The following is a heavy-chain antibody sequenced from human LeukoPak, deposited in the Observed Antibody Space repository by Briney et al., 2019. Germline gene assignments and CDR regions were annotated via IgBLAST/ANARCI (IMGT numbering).Heavy chain of an antibody. CDR1: GFTFSRYG. D-gene: IGHD6-19*01. CDR3: ASPYVGQWLVGGDY. V-gene: IGHV3-23*01. CDR2: ISGTGGTGERT. Sequence: GGSLRLSCAASGFTFSRYGMSWVRQAPGKGLQWVSVISGTGGTGERTYYADSVKGRFTISGDNSKNTLYLQMNSLRAEDTAVYYCASPYVGQWLVGGDYWGQGTLVTVSS. J-gene: IGHJ4*02.